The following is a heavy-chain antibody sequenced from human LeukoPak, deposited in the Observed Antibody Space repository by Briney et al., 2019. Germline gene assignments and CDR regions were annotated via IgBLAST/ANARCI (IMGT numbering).Heavy chain of an antibody. V-gene: IGHV3-21*01. Sequence: GGSLRLSCAASGFTFSSYSMNWVRQAPGKGLEWVSSISSSSSYIYYADSVKGRFTISRDNAKNSLYLQMNSLRAEDTAVYYCARDVSYDSSGYYQYFDYWGQGTLVTVSS. CDR2: ISSSSSYI. CDR3: ARDVSYDSSGYYQYFDY. CDR1: GFTFSSYS. D-gene: IGHD3-22*01. J-gene: IGHJ4*02.